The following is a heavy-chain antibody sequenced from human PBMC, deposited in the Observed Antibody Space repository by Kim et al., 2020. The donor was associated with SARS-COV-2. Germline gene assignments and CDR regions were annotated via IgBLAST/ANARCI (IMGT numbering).Heavy chain of an antibody. V-gene: IGHV3-30-3*01. CDR2: ISYDGSNK. CDR1: GFTFSSYA. J-gene: IGHJ4*02. Sequence: GGSLRLSCAASGFTFSSYAMHWVRQAPGKGLEWVAVISYDGSNKYYADSVKGRFTISRDNSKNTLYLQMNSLRAEDTAVYYCARDSGGYEPGPFDYWGQGTLVTVSS. CDR3: ARDSGGYEPGPFDY. D-gene: IGHD5-12*01.